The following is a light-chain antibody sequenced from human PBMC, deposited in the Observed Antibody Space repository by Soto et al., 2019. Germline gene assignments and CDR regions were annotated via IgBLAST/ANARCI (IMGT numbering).Light chain of an antibody. Sequence: QSVLTQPPSASGTPGQRVTISCSGSSSNIGSNYVYWYQQLPGSAPKVLIYRNNQWPSGVPDRFSGSKSDTSASLAISGLRSEDEADYYCAVWDDSLSGYVFGTGTKLTVL. J-gene: IGLJ1*01. CDR2: RNN. CDR3: AVWDDSLSGYV. V-gene: IGLV1-47*01. CDR1: SSNIGSNY.